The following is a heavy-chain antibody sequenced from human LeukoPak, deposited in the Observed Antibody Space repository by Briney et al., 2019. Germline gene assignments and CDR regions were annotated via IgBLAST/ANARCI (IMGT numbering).Heavy chain of an antibody. D-gene: IGHD4-17*01. J-gene: IGHJ4*02. Sequence: ASVKVSCKASGYTFTSYAMHWVRQAPGQRLEWMGWINAGNGNTKYSQKFQGGVTITRDTSASTAYMELSSLRSEDTAVYYCARVDMVYGDYRFDYWGQGTLVTVSS. CDR1: GYTFTSYA. CDR3: ARVDMVYGDYRFDY. CDR2: INAGNGNT. V-gene: IGHV1-3*01.